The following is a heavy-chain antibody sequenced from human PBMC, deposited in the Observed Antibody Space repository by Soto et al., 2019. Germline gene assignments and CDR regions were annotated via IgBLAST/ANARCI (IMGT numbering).Heavy chain of an antibody. CDR1: GGSISSSSYY. J-gene: IGHJ6*03. CDR2: IYYSGST. D-gene: IGHD2-15*01. CDR3: ARSSERPYCSGGSCYSLYMDV. Sequence: ETLSLTCTVSGGSISSSSYYWGWIRQPPGKGLEWIGSIYYSGSTYYNPSLKSRVTISVDTSKNQFSLKLSSVTAADTAVYYCARSSERPYCSGGSCYSLYMDVWGKGTTVTVSS. V-gene: IGHV4-39*01.